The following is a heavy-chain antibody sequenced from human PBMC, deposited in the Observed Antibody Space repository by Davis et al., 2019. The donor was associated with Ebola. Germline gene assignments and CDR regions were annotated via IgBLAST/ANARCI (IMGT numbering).Heavy chain of an antibody. CDR2: IYYSGST. J-gene: IGHJ6*04. Sequence: MPSETLSLTCTVSGGSISSYYWSWIRQPPGKGLEWIGYIYYSGSTNYNPSLKSRVTISVDTSKNQFSLKLSSVTAADTALYYCAKDIRDRSRSNKLYSYYGMDVWGKGATVSVSS. CDR1: GGSISSYY. V-gene: IGHV4-59*01. D-gene: IGHD2-15*01. CDR3: AKDIRDRSRSNKLYSYYGMDV.